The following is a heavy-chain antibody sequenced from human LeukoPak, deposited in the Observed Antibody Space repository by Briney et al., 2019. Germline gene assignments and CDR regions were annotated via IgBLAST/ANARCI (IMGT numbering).Heavy chain of an antibody. V-gene: IGHV4-59*01. CDR2: IYYSGST. J-gene: IGHJ4*02. Sequence: SETLSLTCTVSGGSMNSYSWSWIRQPPGKGLEWIANIYYSGSTNYNPSLKRRVTISFDTSKNHFSLRLSSVTAADTAVHYCARAPSTAHNPASDYWGQGTLVTVSS. CDR3: ARAPSTAHNPASDY. CDR1: GGSMNSYS. D-gene: IGHD2-2*01.